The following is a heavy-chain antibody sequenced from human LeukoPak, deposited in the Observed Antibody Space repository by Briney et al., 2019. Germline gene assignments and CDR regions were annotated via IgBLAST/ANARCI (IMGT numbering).Heavy chain of an antibody. J-gene: IGHJ4*02. CDR3: ARVTTGGYYNY. CDR1: DGSISSGSYY. V-gene: IGHV4-61*02. D-gene: IGHD3-22*01. Sequence: SETLSLTCTVSDGSISSGSYYWSWIRQPAGKGLEWIGRIYTSGSTNYNPFLKSRVTISLDTSENHFSLKLSSVTAADTAVYYCARVTTGGYYNYWGQGTLVTVSS. CDR2: IYTSGST.